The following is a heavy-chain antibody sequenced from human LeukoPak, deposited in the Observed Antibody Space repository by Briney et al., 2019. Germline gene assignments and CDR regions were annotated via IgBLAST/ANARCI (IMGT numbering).Heavy chain of an antibody. J-gene: IGHJ3*02. V-gene: IGHV1-69*05. Sequence: VASVKVSCKASGGTFSSYAISWVRQAPGQGLEWMGRIIPIFGTANYAQKFQGRVTITTDESTSTAYMELSSLRSEDTAVYYCARVAPSSGWYTAFDIWGQGTMVTVSS. D-gene: IGHD6-13*01. CDR3: ARVAPSSGWYTAFDI. CDR2: IIPIFGTA. CDR1: GGTFSSYA.